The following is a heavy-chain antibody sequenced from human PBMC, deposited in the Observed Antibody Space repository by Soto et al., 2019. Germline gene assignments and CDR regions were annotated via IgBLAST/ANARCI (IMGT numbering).Heavy chain of an antibody. J-gene: IGHJ4*02. CDR3: ARGPRITMVRGPGGYFDY. Sequence: ASVKVSCKASGYTFTSYYMHWVRQAPGQGLEWMGIINPSGGSTSYAQKFQGRVTMTRDTSMSTVYMELSSLRSEDTVVYYCARGPRITMVRGPGGYFDYWGQGTLVTVSS. CDR1: GYTFTSYY. CDR2: INPSGGST. D-gene: IGHD3-10*01. V-gene: IGHV1-46*01.